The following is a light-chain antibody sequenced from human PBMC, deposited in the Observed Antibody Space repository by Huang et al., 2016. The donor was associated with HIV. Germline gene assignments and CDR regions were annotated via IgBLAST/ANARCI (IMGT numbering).Light chain of an antibody. J-gene: IGKJ5*01. CDR2: AAS. CDR3: QQSFDSPLIT. CDR1: QTISTY. Sequence: DIQMTQSPSSLSASVGDRVTITCRASQTISTYLNWYQLKPGTAPKLLICAASSLQIGVPPTFTGSGSGTEFTLTISGLQPEDFATYYCQQSFDSPLITFGQGTRLDIK. V-gene: IGKV1-39*01.